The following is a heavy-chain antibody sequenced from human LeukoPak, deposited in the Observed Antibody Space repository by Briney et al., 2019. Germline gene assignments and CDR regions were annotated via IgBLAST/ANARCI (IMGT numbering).Heavy chain of an antibody. D-gene: IGHD3-16*01. CDR1: GGSMSGSDYS. CDR3: ARLIRPTGNYHFDY. Sequence: PSETLSLTCTVSGGSMSGSDYSWGWIRQPPGKGLEWIGIINYSADTHDNPSLKSRLTLSADTSRNQFSLRLRSITPADTAVYYCARLIRPTGNYHFDYWGQGTLVTVSS. V-gene: IGHV4-39*07. J-gene: IGHJ4*02. CDR2: INYSADT.